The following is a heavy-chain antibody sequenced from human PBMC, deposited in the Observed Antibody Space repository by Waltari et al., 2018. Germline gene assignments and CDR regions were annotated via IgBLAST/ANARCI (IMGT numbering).Heavy chain of an antibody. CDR2: IGNGGDIV. D-gene: IGHD6-6*01. J-gene: IGHJ6*03. CDR1: GVTLGRYS. V-gene: IGHV3-21*06. CDR3: AREAPNYYYYMDV. Sequence: EVQLVESGGGLAKPGGSLRLSCAGCGVTLGRYSVNWVRQAPGKGLEWLSSIGNGGDIVYYADSVRGRFTVSRDDAKSSLFLQMNSLTPEDTAVYYCAREAPNYYYYMDVWGKGTAVTVSS.